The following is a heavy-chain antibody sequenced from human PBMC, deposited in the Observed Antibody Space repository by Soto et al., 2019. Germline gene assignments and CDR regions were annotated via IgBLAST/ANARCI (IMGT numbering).Heavy chain of an antibody. CDR1: GGSISSDNYF. CDR3: AREVIPAATLGSDAFDI. J-gene: IGHJ3*02. CDR2: ILYSGSA. Sequence: QVPLQESGPGLVKPSQTLTLTCSVSGGSISSDNYFWSWIRQPPGKGLEWIGYILYSGSAHYNPSLKSRFTISVDTSKNQFSLDLFSVTAADTAMYYCAREVIPAATLGSDAFDIWGQGTMVTVSS. D-gene: IGHD3-16*02. V-gene: IGHV4-30-4*01.